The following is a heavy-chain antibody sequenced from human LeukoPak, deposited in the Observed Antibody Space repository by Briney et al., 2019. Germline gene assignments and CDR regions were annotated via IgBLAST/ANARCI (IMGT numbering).Heavy chain of an antibody. CDR2: IYYSGST. Sequence: PSETLSLTCTVSGGSISSSSYYWGWIRQPPGKGLEWIGSIYYSGSTNYNPSLKSRVTISVDTSKNQFSLKLTSVTAADTAVYYCARDRGTALGVDFDIWGQGTMVTVSS. D-gene: IGHD2-21*02. CDR1: GGSISSSSYY. CDR3: ARDRGTALGVDFDI. V-gene: IGHV4-39*07. J-gene: IGHJ3*02.